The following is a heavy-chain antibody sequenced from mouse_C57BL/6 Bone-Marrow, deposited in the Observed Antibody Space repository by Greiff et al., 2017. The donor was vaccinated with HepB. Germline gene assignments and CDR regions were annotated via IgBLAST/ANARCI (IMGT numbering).Heavy chain of an antibody. Sequence: EVKLVESGGGLVQPGGSLSLSCAASGFTFTDYYMSWVRQPPGTALEWLGFIRNKANGYTTEYSASVKGRFTISRDNSQSILYLQMNALRAEDSATYYCARYPYYYGSSYVAMDYWGKGTSGTVAS. V-gene: IGHV7-3*01. CDR1: GFTFTDYY. CDR2: IRNKANGYTT. D-gene: IGHD1-1*01. CDR3: ARYPYYYGSSYVAMDY. J-gene: IGHJ4*01.